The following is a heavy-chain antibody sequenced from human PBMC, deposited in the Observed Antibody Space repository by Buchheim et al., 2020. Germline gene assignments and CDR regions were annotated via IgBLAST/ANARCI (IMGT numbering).Heavy chain of an antibody. CDR3: TKEPLVNTGYYYPH. V-gene: IGHV3-30*18. Sequence: QVQLVESGGGVVQPGRSLRLSCAASGFIFSNFGMHWVRRAPGKGLEWVAVISYDGSVDYYAASVKGRFTISRDNSKNTMWVQMNSLRPEYTAVYYCTKEPLVNTGYYYPHWGQGTL. CDR1: GFIFSNFG. D-gene: IGHD2/OR15-2a*01. J-gene: IGHJ4*02. CDR2: ISYDGSVD.